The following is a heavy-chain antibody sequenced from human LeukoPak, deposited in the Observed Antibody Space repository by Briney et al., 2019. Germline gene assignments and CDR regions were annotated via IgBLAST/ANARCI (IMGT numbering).Heavy chain of an antibody. Sequence: ASVKVSCKASGYTFTSYDINWVRQAPGQGLEWMGWINTNTGNPTYAQGFTGRFVFSLDTSVSTAYLQISSLKADDTAVYYCARDPYTSSSWYRGRANNWFDPWGQGTLVTVSS. CDR1: GYTFTSYD. CDR2: INTNTGNP. V-gene: IGHV7-4-1*02. D-gene: IGHD6-13*01. CDR3: ARDPYTSSSWYRGRANNWFDP. J-gene: IGHJ5*02.